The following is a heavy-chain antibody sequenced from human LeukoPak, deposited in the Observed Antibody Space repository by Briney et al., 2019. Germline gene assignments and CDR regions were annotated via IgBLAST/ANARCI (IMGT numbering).Heavy chain of an antibody. CDR3: ARRDGYNFFDY. CDR1: GFTFSSYA. V-gene: IGHV3-23*01. Sequence: GGSLRLSCAASGFTFSSYAMSWVRQAPGKGLEWVSGISGSGDSTYYGDSVKGRFTISRDNSENTLYLQMKSLRAEDTAVYYCARRDGYNFFDYWGQGTLVTVSS. J-gene: IGHJ4*02. CDR2: ISGSGDST. D-gene: IGHD5-24*01.